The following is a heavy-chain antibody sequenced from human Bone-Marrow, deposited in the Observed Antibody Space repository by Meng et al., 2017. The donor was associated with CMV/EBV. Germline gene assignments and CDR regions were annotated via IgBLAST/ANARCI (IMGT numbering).Heavy chain of an antibody. Sequence: SETLSLTCAVYGGSFSGYYWSWIRQPPGKGLEWIGEINHSGSTNYNPSLQSRVTISVDTSKNQFSLKLSSVTAADTAVYYCARSIPPQWEPDSPQLDYWGQGTLVTVSS. V-gene: IGHV4-34*01. CDR2: INHSGST. J-gene: IGHJ4*02. CDR1: GGSFSGYY. CDR3: ARSIPPQWEPDSPQLDY. D-gene: IGHD1-26*01.